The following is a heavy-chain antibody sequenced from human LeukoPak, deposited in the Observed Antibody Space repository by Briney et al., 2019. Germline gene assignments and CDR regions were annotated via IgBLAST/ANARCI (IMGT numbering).Heavy chain of an antibody. CDR2: INPYSGDT. CDR3: ARDQGSLTRSWYTGY. CDR1: GYTFTGYH. J-gene: IGHJ4*02. D-gene: IGHD6-13*01. V-gene: IGHV1-2*06. Sequence: ASVKVSCKASGYTFTGYHIHWVRQAPGQGLEWMGRINPYSGDTNFAQKFQGRVTMTRDTSIATAYMDLSSLTPDDTAVYFCARDQGSLTRSWYTGYWGQGTQVTVSS.